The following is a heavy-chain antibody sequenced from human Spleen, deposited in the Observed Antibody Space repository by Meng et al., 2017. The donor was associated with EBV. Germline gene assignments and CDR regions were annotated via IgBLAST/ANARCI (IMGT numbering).Heavy chain of an antibody. J-gene: IGHJ4*02. D-gene: IGHD6-19*01. V-gene: IGHV1-3*01. CDR3: ARDRGAYNSGPVLGH. CDR2: IDVGNGNT. CDR1: GYTFTSDG. Sequence: GHIVKAGAVVKKPGASVKVCCKASGYTFTSDGMHWVRTAPGQRLEWMGWIDVGNGNTKYSQKFQDRVIITRDTSASTAYMELSSLKSEDMAVYYCARDRGAYNSGPVLGHWGQGTLVTVSS.